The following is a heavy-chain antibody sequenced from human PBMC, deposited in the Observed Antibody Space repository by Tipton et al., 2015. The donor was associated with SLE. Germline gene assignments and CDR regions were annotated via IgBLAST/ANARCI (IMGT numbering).Heavy chain of an antibody. CDR1: GFTFSSYS. V-gene: IGHV3-23*01. CDR3: ASASWNYGFFDY. Sequence: SLRLSCAASGFTFSSYSISWVRHTADKGLEWVSAISGSGTSTYYADSVKGRFAISRDNSKNTVYLHMNSLRADDTAIYYCASASWNYGFFDYWGQGTLVTVSS. CDR2: ISGSGTST. J-gene: IGHJ4*02. D-gene: IGHD1-7*01.